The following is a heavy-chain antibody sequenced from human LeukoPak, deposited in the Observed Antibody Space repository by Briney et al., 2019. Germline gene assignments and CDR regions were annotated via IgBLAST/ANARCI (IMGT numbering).Heavy chain of an antibody. CDR3: ARGLRGFDY. J-gene: IGHJ4*02. V-gene: IGHV3-21*01. CDR1: GFTFSNYS. Sequence: GGSLRLSCAGSGFTFSNYSINWVRQAPGKGLEWVSSISPSSHYIYYADSVRGRFTISRDNARNSLYLQMKSLRAEDTAVYYCARGLRGFDYWGQGTLVTVSS. CDR2: ISPSSHYI.